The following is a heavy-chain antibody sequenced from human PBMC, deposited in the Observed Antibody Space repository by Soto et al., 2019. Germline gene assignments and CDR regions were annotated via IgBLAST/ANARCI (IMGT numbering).Heavy chain of an antibody. CDR3: AKDIAILPFLEWLLSPGFDY. CDR2: ISYDGSNK. Sequence: QVQLVESGGGVVQPGRSLRLSCAASGFTFSSYGMHWVRQAPGKGLEWVAVISYDGSNKYYADSVKGRFTISRDKSKNTLYLEMNSLRAEDTAVYYCAKDIAILPFLEWLLSPGFDYRGQGTLVTVSS. CDR1: GFTFSSYG. V-gene: IGHV3-30*18. D-gene: IGHD3-3*01. J-gene: IGHJ4*02.